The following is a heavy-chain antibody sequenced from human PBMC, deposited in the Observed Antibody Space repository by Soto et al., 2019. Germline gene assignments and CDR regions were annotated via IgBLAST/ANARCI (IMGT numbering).Heavy chain of an antibody. Sequence: SVKVSCKASGGTFSSYAISWVRQAPGQGLEWMGGIIPIFGTANYAQKFQGRVTITADESTSTAYVELSSLRSEDTAVYYCAGYCSGGSCYWRNNWFDPWGQGTLVTVSS. CDR3: AGYCSGGSCYWRNNWFDP. V-gene: IGHV1-69*13. CDR1: GGTFSSYA. D-gene: IGHD2-15*01. J-gene: IGHJ5*02. CDR2: IIPIFGTA.